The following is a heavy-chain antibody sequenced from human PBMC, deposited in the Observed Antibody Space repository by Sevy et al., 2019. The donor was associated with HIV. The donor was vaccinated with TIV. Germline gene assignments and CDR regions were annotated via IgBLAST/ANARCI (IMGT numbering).Heavy chain of an antibody. Sequence: GGSLRLSCAASAFSFNTYAMSWVRQAPGKGLEWVSTISGSGDSTFYSDSVKGRFTISRDNSKNTLYLQMNSLRAEDTAVYYCAKPRGSFYFDYWGQGTLVTVSS. CDR2: ISGSGDST. V-gene: IGHV3-23*01. J-gene: IGHJ4*02. CDR1: AFSFNTYA. D-gene: IGHD3-16*01. CDR3: AKPRGSFYFDY.